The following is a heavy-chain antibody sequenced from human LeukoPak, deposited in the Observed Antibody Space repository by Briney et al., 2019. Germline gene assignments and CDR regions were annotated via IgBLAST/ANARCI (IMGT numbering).Heavy chain of an antibody. CDR3: AKDPRRVLIAAAQSFDY. D-gene: IGHD6-13*01. CDR1: GYTFTSYY. CDR2: MNPNSGNT. V-gene: IGHV1-8*01. J-gene: IGHJ4*02. Sequence: ASVKVSCKASGYTFTSYYINWVRQATGQGPEWMGWMNPNSGNTDYAQRFQGRVTMTRNTSISTAYMELSSLRSDDTAVYYCAKDPRRVLIAAAQSFDYRGQGTLVTVSS.